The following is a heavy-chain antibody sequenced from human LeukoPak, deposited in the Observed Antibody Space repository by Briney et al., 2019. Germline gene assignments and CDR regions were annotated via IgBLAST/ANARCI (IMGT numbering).Heavy chain of an antibody. V-gene: IGHV4-4*02. Sequence: PSGTLSLTCAVSGGSIDDDNWWSWVRQPPGKGLEWIGEVYHSGSTNYNPSLKSRVTISVDRSKNQFSLKLNSVTAADTAIYYCAREGGQCSGGSCYFAYWGQGTLVTVSS. CDR2: VYHSGST. J-gene: IGHJ4*02. CDR1: GGSIDDDNW. D-gene: IGHD2-15*01. CDR3: AREGGQCSGGSCYFAY.